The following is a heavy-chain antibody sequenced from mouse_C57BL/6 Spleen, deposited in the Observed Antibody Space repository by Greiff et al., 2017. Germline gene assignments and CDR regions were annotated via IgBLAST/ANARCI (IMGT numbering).Heavy chain of an antibody. CDR3: AGRGATGFDY. Sequence: VQLQQSGAELVRPGASVKLSCKASGYTFTDYYINWVKQRPGQGLEWIARIYPGSGNTYYNEKFKGKATLTAEKSSSTAYMQLSSLTSEDSAVYCCAGRGATGFDYWGQGTTLTVSS. CDR2: IYPGSGNT. D-gene: IGHD1-1*01. J-gene: IGHJ2*01. V-gene: IGHV1-76*01. CDR1: GYTFTDYY.